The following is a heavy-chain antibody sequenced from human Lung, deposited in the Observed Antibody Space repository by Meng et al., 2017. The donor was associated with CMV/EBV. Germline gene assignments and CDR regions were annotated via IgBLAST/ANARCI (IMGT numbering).Heavy chain of an antibody. J-gene: IGHJ6*02. CDR3: ARGGGGGDLLYYYYGMDV. CDR2: IYSGGIT. CDR1: AFTVSSNY. Sequence: ETLSLTCAASAFTVSSNYMSWVRQAPGKGLEWVSVIYSGGITYYAGSVKGRFTISRDNSKNTLYLQMNSLRAEDTAVYYCARGGGGGDLLYYYYGMDVWGQGTTVTVSS. V-gene: IGHV3-53*01. D-gene: IGHD2-21*02.